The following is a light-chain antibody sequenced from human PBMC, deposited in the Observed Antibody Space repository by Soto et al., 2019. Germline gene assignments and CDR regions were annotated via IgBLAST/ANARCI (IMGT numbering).Light chain of an antibody. J-gene: IGLJ3*02. CDR3: ATWDDRLNGRV. CDR2: TNN. CDR1: SSNIGRNT. Sequence: QAVVTQPPSASGTPVQRVTISCSGSSSNIGRNTVNWYQQLPGMAPKLLIHTNNQRPSGVPDRFSGSKSGTSASLAISGLQSEDEGDYYCATWDDRLNGRVFGGGTKVTVL. V-gene: IGLV1-44*01.